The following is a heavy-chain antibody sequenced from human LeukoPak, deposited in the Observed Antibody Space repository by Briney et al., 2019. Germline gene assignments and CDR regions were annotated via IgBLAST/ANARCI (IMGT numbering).Heavy chain of an antibody. D-gene: IGHD6-6*01. J-gene: IGHJ4*02. CDR3: AKGRRNFDY. CDR2: IRYDESNK. V-gene: IGHV3-30*02. CDR1: GFTFSSYG. Sequence: GGSLRLSCAASGFTFSSYGMQWVHQAPGKGLEWVAFIRYDESNKYYADSVKGRFTISRDNSKNTLYLQMNSLRAEDTAVYYCAKGRRNFDYWGQGTLVTVSS.